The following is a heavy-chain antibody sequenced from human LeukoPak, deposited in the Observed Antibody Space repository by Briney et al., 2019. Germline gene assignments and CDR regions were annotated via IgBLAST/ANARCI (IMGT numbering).Heavy chain of an antibody. CDR3: ARGLFRGEFWIDP. CDR2: IFSSGST. V-gene: IGHV4-4*07. Sequence: SETLSLTCTVSGGSINNYYWSWIRQPAGKGLEWTGRIFSSGSTVYHPSLKSRVTISVDTSKNQFSLKLSSVTAADTAVYYCARGLFRGEFWIDPWGQGTLVTVSS. J-gene: IGHJ5*02. CDR1: GGSINNYY. D-gene: IGHD3-16*01.